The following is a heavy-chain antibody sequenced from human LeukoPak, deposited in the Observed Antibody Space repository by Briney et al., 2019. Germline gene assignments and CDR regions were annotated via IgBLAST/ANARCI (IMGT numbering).Heavy chain of an antibody. CDR1: GGSISRGGNS. Sequence: SETLSLTCAVSGGSISRGGNSWTWIRQHPGLGLEWLGYISYRGSTYYNPSLKSRVTISVDTSKSQLSLKVTSVTAADTAVYYCARTPIGYCSSTTCYGGASDIWGQGTLVTVSS. CDR3: ARTPIGYCSSTTCYGGASDI. J-gene: IGHJ3*02. CDR2: ISYRGST. D-gene: IGHD2-2*01. V-gene: IGHV4-31*11.